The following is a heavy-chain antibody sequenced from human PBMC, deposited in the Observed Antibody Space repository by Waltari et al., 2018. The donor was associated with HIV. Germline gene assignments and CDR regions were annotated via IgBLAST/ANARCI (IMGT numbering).Heavy chain of an antibody. Sequence: QVQLVESGAEVKKPGASVKVSCQACGYTFPAHYLTWVRQAPGQGLEWTGQKNLNSGDTNYEQKFQSSVTNTKDTAISTAYMELSRLRSDDTAVYYCARDAYYYDSSGFFPDFWGQGTLVSVSS. CDR2: KNLNSGDT. J-gene: IGHJ4*02. V-gene: IGHV1-2*01. CDR1: GYTFPAHY. CDR3: ARDAYYYDSSGFFPDF. D-gene: IGHD3-22*01.